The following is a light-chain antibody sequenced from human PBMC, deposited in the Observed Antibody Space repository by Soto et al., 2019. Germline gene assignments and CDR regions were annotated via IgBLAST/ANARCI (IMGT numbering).Light chain of an antibody. Sequence: EIVMTQSPATLSVSPGERATLSCSASQSVSSNLAWYQQKPGQAPRLLIYGASTRATGIPARFSGSGSGTEFTLTISSLQSEDFAVYYCQQYNNWPPMYTLGQGTKVEIK. CDR3: QQYNNWPPMYT. CDR1: QSVSSN. CDR2: GAS. V-gene: IGKV3-15*01. J-gene: IGKJ2*01.